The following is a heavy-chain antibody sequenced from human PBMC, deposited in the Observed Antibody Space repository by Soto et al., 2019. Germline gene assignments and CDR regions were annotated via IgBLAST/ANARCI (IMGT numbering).Heavy chain of an antibody. CDR1: GFTFSSYA. CDR3: AKESSGGYYYYFDY. Sequence: PGGSLRLSCAASGFTFSSYAMNWVRQAPGKGLEWVSGIGGSGDRRNYADTVKGRFTISRDNSKNTLYLQMSSLRAEDTAVYYCAKESSGGYYYYFDYWGQGTLVTVSS. J-gene: IGHJ4*02. CDR2: IGGSGDRR. V-gene: IGHV3-23*01. D-gene: IGHD3-22*01.